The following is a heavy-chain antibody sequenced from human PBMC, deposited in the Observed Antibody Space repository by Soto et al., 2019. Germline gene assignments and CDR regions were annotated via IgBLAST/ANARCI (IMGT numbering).Heavy chain of an antibody. Sequence: QVQLVQSGAEVNKPGASVKVSCKASGYPFSPFAIHWVRQAPGQRLEWMGWSNAGNGNTRYSQNFQGRVSITRDTYASTVYMELSSLRSEDTAVYYCAREGAYYSTSWTTGFDYWGQGTLVTVSS. D-gene: IGHD3-22*01. CDR2: SNAGNGNT. J-gene: IGHJ4*02. V-gene: IGHV1-3*01. CDR3: AREGAYYSTSWTTGFDY. CDR1: GYPFSPFA.